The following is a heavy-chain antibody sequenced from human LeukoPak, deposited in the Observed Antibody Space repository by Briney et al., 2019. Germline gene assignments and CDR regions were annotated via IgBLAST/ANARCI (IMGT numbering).Heavy chain of an antibody. Sequence: GGSLRLSCAASGFTFSGYAMSWVRQAPGKGLEWVSGSGSGGSTYYADSVKGRFTISRDNSKSMLYLQMNSLRAEGTAVYYCAKDFWSGYYPNYWGQGTLVTVSS. D-gene: IGHD3-3*01. CDR2: SGSGGST. J-gene: IGHJ4*02. CDR3: AKDFWSGYYPNY. V-gene: IGHV3-23*01. CDR1: GFTFSGYA.